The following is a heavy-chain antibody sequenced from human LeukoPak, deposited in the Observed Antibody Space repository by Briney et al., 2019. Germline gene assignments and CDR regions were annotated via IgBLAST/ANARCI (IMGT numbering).Heavy chain of an antibody. V-gene: IGHV3-21*01. D-gene: IGHD6-13*01. J-gene: IGHJ4*02. CDR2: ISSSSSYI. CDR3: AREPHSSSLPYYFDY. CDR1: GFTFSSHS. Sequence: GGSLRLSCAASGFTFSSHSMNWVRQVPGKGLEWVSSISSSSSYIYYADSMKGRFTISRDNAKNSLYLQMNSLRAEDTAVYYCAREPHSSSLPYYFDYWGQGTLVTVSS.